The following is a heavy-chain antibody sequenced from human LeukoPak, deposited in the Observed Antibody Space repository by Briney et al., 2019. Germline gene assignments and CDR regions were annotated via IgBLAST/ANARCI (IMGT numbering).Heavy chain of an antibody. V-gene: IGHV3-30*18. CDR2: ISYDGSNK. CDR1: GFTFSSYG. D-gene: IGHD6-13*01. CDR3: AKGRSRIAAAVFIDY. J-gene: IGHJ4*02. Sequence: GGSLRLSCAASGFTFSSYGMHWVRQAPGKGLEWVAVISYDGSNKYYADSVKGRFTISRDNSKNTLYLQMNSLRAEDTAVYYCAKGRSRIAAAVFIDYWGQGTLVTVSS.